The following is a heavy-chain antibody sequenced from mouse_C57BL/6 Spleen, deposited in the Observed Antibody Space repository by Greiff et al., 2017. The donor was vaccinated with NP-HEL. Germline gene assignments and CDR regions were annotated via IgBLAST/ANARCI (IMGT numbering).Heavy chain of an antibody. D-gene: IGHD1-1*01. J-gene: IGHJ2*01. CDR2: ISSGSSTI. CDR1: GFTFSDYG. Sequence: EVQGVESGGGLVKPGGSLKLSCAASGFTFSDYGMHWVRQAPEKGLEWVAYISSGSSTIYYADTVKGRFTISRDNAKNTLFLQMTSLRSEDTAMYYCARRGFTTVVDGYFDYWGQGTTLTVSS. CDR3: ARRGFTTVVDGYFDY. V-gene: IGHV5-17*01.